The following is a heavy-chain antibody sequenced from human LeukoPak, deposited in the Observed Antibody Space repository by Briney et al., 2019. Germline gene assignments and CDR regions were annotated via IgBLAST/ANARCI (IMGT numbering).Heavy chain of an antibody. CDR1: GFTFSTYY. J-gene: IGHJ4*02. CDR3: AKDYYGSGSYYNWFEY. V-gene: IGHV3-30*18. Sequence: PGGSLRLSCAASGFTFSTYYMHWVRQAPGKGLEWVAVISYDGSDKYYADSVKGRFTISRDNSKSTLYLQMNSLRAEDTAVYYCAKDYYGSGSYYNWFEYWGQGTLVTVSS. D-gene: IGHD3-10*01. CDR2: ISYDGSDK.